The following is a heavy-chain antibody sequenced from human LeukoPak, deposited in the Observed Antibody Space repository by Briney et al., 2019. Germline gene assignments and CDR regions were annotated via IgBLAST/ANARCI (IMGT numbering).Heavy chain of an antibody. J-gene: IGHJ4*02. V-gene: IGHV4-38-2*01. CDR2: MYHSGST. CDR3: ARNAGRQQQLDY. CDR1: GYSISSGYY. Sequence: PSETLSLTCAVSGYSISSGYYWGWIRQPPGKGLEWIGSMYHSGSTYYNPSLKSRVTISVDTSKNQFSLKLSSVTAADTAVHYCARNAGRQQQLDYWGQGTLVTVSS. D-gene: IGHD6-13*01.